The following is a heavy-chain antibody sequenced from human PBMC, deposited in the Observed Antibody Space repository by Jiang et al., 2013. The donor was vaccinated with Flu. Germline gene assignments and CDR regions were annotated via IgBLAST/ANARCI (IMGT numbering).Heavy chain of an antibody. D-gene: IGHD3-22*01. V-gene: IGHV4-59*01. CDR3: AREKAQTMDSSGYYYGGWFDP. Sequence: GSGLVKPSETLSLTCTVSGGSISSYYWSWIRQPPGKGLEWIGYIYYSGSTNYNPSLKSRVTISVDTSKNQFSLKLSSVTAADTAVYYCAREKAQTMDSSGYYYGGWFDPWGQGTLVTVSS. CDR2: IYYSGST. CDR1: GGSISSYY. J-gene: IGHJ5*02.